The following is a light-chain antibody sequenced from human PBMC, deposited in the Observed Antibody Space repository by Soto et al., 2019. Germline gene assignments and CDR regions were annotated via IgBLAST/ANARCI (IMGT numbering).Light chain of an antibody. V-gene: IGKV4-1*01. J-gene: IGKJ5*01. CDR2: WAS. CDR3: QQTYSTPFT. Sequence: DIVMTQSPDSLAVSLGERATINCKSSQNVLHSSKNKNYLAWYQQKPGQPPKLLIYWASTRESGVPDRFSGSGSGTEFTLTISSLQPEDFATYDCQQTYSTPFTFGQGTRLDIK. CDR1: QNVLHSSKNKNY.